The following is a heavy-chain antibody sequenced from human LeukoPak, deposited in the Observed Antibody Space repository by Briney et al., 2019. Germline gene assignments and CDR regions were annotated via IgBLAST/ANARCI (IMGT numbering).Heavy chain of an antibody. Sequence: SETLSLTCTVSGDSISSSSYYWGWIRQPPGKGLEWIGSIYYSGSTYYNPSLKSRVTISVDTSKNQFSVKLSSVTAADTAVYYCARGSRYYGSGSYYSNWFDPWGQGTLVTVSS. CDR2: IYYSGST. CDR1: GDSISSSSYY. CDR3: ARGSRYYGSGSYYSNWFDP. V-gene: IGHV4-39*01. J-gene: IGHJ5*02. D-gene: IGHD3-10*01.